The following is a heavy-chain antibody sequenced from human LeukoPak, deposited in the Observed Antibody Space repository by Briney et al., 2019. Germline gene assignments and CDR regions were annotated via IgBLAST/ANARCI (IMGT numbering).Heavy chain of an antibody. D-gene: IGHD3-22*01. CDR2: IYSGDIT. CDR3: ARDLYYYDNNVFGHAFDI. Sequence: PGGSLRLSCAVSGFTVSHDYISWVRQTPRKGLQWVSIIYSGDITDYADSVRDRFTIPRDSSKNTVYLQMNNLRVEDTAVYYCARDLYYYDNNVFGHAFDIWGQGTMVTVSS. CDR1: GFTVSHDY. V-gene: IGHV3-66*01. J-gene: IGHJ3*02.